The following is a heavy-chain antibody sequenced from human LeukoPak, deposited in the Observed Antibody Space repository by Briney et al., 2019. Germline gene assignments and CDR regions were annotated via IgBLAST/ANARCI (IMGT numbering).Heavy chain of an antibody. V-gene: IGHV2-70*11. D-gene: IGHD1-26*01. J-gene: IGHJ4*02. CDR1: GFSLSTSGMC. CDR2: IDWDDDK. CDR3: ARIGSRRGSYYDY. Sequence: SGPTLVNPTQTLTLTCTFSGFSLSTSGMCVSWIRQPPGKALEWLARIDWDDDKYYSTSLKTRLTISKDTSKNQVVLTMTSTDPVDTATYYCARIGSRRGSYYDYWGQGTLVTVSS.